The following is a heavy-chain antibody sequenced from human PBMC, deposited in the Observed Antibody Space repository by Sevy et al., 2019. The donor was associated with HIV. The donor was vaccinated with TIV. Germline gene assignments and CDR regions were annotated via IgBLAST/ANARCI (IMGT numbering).Heavy chain of an antibody. CDR3: ASGSGSYGYYGMDV. D-gene: IGHD1-26*01. V-gene: IGHV1-3*01. CDR1: GYTFTTHA. CDR2: ITAANDNK. J-gene: IGHJ6*02. Sequence: ASVKVSCKASGYTFTTHAIHWVRQAAGQRLEWMGWITAANDNKKYSQKFQGRVTISRDTSASTVYMDLSRLRSEDTAVYYCASGSGSYGYYGMDVWGQGTTVTVSS.